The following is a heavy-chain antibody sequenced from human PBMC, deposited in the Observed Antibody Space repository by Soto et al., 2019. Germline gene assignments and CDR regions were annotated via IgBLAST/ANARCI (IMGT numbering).Heavy chain of an antibody. J-gene: IGHJ4*02. Sequence: QVQLVQSGAEVKRPGSSVKVSCKASGDTFNFYSINWVRQAPGLGLEWMGRVNPILSMSNYAQRFQGRVTMTADKSTSTADMDLSGLRSEDTAIYYCATSYGSGYRAFDFWGQGALVTVSS. CDR2: VNPILSMS. D-gene: IGHD3-10*01. V-gene: IGHV1-69*04. CDR3: ATSYGSGYRAFDF. CDR1: GDTFNFYS.